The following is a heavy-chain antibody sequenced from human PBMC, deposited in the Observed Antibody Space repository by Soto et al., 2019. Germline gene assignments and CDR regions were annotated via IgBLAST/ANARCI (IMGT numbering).Heavy chain of an antibody. CDR1: GYRFTSYW. V-gene: IGHV5-51*01. CDR3: ARLRSQDCAYDTQWGTGDY. J-gene: IGHJ4*02. D-gene: IGHD5-12*01. Sequence: PGESLKIPCQGSGYRFTSYWIGWVRQMPGKGLEWMGIIYSGNSDTRYSPSFQGQVTISADKSITTAYLQWSSLKASDTAMYYCARLRSQDCAYDTQWGTGDYWGQGSPVSVSS. CDR2: IYSGNSDT.